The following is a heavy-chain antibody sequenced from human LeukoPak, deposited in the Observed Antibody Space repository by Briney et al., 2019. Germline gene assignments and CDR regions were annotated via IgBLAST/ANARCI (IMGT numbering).Heavy chain of an antibody. D-gene: IGHD4-17*01. V-gene: IGHV3-30*03. CDR3: ARGYGDYVGY. CDR1: GFTFSSYG. J-gene: IGHJ4*02. Sequence: GGSLRLSCAATGFTFSSYGMHWVRQAPGKGLEWVAVISYDGSNKYYADSVKGRFTISRDNAKNSLYLQMNNLRAEDTAVYYCARGYGDYVGYWGQGTLVTVSS. CDR2: ISYDGSNK.